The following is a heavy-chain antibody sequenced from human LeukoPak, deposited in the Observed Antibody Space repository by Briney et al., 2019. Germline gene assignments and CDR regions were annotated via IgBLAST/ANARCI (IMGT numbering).Heavy chain of an antibody. CDR2: ISWNSGSI. CDR3: AKGYGSGSYDYFDY. J-gene: IGHJ4*02. CDR1: GFTFDDYA. D-gene: IGHD3-10*01. Sequence: GGSLRLSCAASGFTFDDYAMHWDRQAPGKGLEWVSGISWNSGSIGYADSVKGRFTISRDNAKNSLYLQMNSLRAEDTALYYCAKGYGSGSYDYFDYWGQGTLVTVSS. V-gene: IGHV3-9*01.